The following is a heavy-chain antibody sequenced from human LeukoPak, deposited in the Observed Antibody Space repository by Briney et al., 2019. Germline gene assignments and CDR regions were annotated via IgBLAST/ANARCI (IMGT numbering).Heavy chain of an antibody. CDR1: GFTFDDYA. J-gene: IGHJ4*02. Sequence: GGSLRLSCAASGFTFDDYAMHWVRQVPGKGLEWVSLIGGDGGSTYYADSVKGRFTISRDNSKNSLYVQMNSLRTEDTALYYCAKSLQSWDHSYHFDYWGQGTLVTVSS. D-gene: IGHD1-26*01. V-gene: IGHV3-43*02. CDR3: AKSLQSWDHSYHFDY. CDR2: IGGDGGST.